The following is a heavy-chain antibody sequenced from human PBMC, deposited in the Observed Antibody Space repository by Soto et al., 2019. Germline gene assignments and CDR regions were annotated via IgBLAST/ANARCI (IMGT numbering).Heavy chain of an antibody. Sequence: LRLSCAASGFTFSSYSMNWVRQAPGKGLEWVSYISSSSSTIYYADSAKGRFTISRDNAKNSLYLQMNSLRDEDTAVYYCAKTAGTAMVPSDYWGQGTLVTVSS. CDR1: GFTFSSYS. CDR3: AKTAGTAMVPSDY. J-gene: IGHJ4*02. V-gene: IGHV3-48*02. D-gene: IGHD5-18*01. CDR2: ISSSSSTI.